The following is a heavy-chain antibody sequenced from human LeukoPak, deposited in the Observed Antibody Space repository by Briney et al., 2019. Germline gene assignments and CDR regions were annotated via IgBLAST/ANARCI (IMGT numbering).Heavy chain of an antibody. CDR1: GGSFSGYY. Sequence: SETLSLTCAVYGGSFSGYYWSWIRQPPGKGLEWIGYIYYSGSTYYNPSLKSRVTISVDTSKNQFSLKLSSVTAADTAVYYCAREEALDAFDIWGQGTMVTFSS. V-gene: IGHV4-30-4*08. CDR2: IYYSGST. CDR3: AREEALDAFDI. J-gene: IGHJ3*02.